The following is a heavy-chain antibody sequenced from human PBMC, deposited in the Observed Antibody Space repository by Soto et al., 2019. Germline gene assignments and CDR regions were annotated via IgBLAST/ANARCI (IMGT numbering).Heavy chain of an antibody. CDR3: ARDGSGFHWYFDL. V-gene: IGHV6-1*01. J-gene: IGHJ2*01. Sequence: QVQLQQSGPGLVKPSQTLSLICAISGDSVSSKTATWNWIRQSPSRGLEWLGRTYYRSKWYNDYVVSVKSRVVLTPDTSKKQLSLHLTSVTPDDAAVYFCARDGSGFHWYFDLWGRGTLVTGSS. D-gene: IGHD6-19*01. CDR1: GDSVSSKTAT. CDR2: TYYRSKWYN.